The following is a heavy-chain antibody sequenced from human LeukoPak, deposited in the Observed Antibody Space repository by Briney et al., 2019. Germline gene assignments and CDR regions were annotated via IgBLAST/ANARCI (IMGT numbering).Heavy chain of an antibody. CDR3: ARTAGTLTGFDP. J-gene: IGHJ5*02. V-gene: IGHV4-39*07. CDR2: IYYSGST. Sequence: PSETLSLTCTVSGGSISSSSYYWGWIRQPPGKGLEWIGNIYYSGSTYYNPSLKSRVTISVDTSKNQFSLKLSSVTAADTAVYYCARTAGTLTGFDPWGQGTLVTVSS. D-gene: IGHD1-1*01. CDR1: GGSISSSSYY.